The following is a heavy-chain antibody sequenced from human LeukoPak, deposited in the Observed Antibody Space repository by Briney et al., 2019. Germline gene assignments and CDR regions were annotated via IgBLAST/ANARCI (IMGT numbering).Heavy chain of an antibody. J-gene: IGHJ5*02. D-gene: IGHD3-16*01. Sequence: PGGSLRLSCAASGFTFSSYAMSWVRQAPGKGLEWVSAISSSSSYIYYADSVKGRFTISRDNAKNSLCLQMNSLRAEDTAVYYCARGGPVSWGQGTLVTVSS. CDR1: GFTFSSYA. CDR2: ISSSSSYI. CDR3: ARGGPVS. V-gene: IGHV3-21*01.